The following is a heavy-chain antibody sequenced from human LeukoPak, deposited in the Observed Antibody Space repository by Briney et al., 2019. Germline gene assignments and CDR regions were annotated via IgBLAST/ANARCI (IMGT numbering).Heavy chain of an antibody. D-gene: IGHD5-24*01. CDR1: GFPFSSYW. CDR3: TRVGYIDEGIDY. Sequence: GGSLRLSCVASGFPFSSYWMTWVRQAPGKGLEWVANIKQDGSKKSYVDSVKGRFTISRDNAKNSLYLQMYSLRAEDTAIYYCTRVGYIDEGIDYWGQGTLATVSS. CDR2: IKQDGSKK. J-gene: IGHJ4*02. V-gene: IGHV3-7*04.